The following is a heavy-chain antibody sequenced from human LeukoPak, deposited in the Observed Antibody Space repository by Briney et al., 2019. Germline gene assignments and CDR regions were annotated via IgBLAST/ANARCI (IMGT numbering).Heavy chain of an antibody. V-gene: IGHV4-59*08. CDR3: ARFPIVYSYGAEDY. J-gene: IGHJ4*02. CDR1: GGSISSYY. D-gene: IGHD5-18*01. Sequence: SETLSLTCTVSGGSISSYYWSWIRQPPGKGLEWIGYIYYSGSTNYNPSLTSRVTISVDTSKNQSSLKLSSVTAADTAVYYCARFPIVYSYGAEDYWGQGTLVTVSS. CDR2: IYYSGST.